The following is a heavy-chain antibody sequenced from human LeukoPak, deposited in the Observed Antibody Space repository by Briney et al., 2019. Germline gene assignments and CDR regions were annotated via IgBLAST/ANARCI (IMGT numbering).Heavy chain of an antibody. V-gene: IGHV4-34*01. CDR2: INHSGST. CDR3: ARARVTPALNWFDP. J-gene: IGHJ5*02. CDR1: GDSISSSY. Sequence: SETLSLTCTVSGDSISSSYWSWIRQPPGKGLEWIGEINHSGSTNYNPSLKSRVTISVDTSKNQFSLKLSSVTAADTAVYYCARARVTPALNWFDPWGQGTLVTVSS. D-gene: IGHD2-21*02.